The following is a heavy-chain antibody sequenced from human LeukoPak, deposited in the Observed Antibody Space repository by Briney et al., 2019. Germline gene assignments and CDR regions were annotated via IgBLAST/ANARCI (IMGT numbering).Heavy chain of an antibody. CDR2: IYYSGST. J-gene: IGHJ4*02. CDR1: GGSISSYY. CDR3: ARGGSPRPVPSVVDY. V-gene: IGHV4-59*08. D-gene: IGHD1-26*01. Sequence: SETLSLTCTVSGGSISSYYWSWIRQPPGKGLEWIGYIYYSGSTNYNPSLKSRVTISVDTSKNQFSLKLSSVTAADTAVYYCARGGSPRPVPSVVDYWGQGTLVTVSS.